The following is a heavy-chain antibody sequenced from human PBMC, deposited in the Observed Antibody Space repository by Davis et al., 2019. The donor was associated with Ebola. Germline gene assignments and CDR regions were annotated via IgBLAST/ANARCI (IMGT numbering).Heavy chain of an antibody. J-gene: IGHJ4*02. V-gene: IGHV3-30*18. CDR1: GFTFSSYG. CDR3: AKSPIYYDSSGGAFDY. Sequence: GESLKISCAASGFTFSSYGMHWVRQAPGKGLEWVAVISYDGSNKYYADSVKGRFTISRDNSKNTLYLQMNSLRAEDTAVYYCAKSPIYYDSSGGAFDYWGQGTLVTVSS. CDR2: ISYDGSNK. D-gene: IGHD3-22*01.